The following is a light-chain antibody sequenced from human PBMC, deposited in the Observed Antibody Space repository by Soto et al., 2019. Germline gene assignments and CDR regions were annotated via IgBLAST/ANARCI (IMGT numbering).Light chain of an antibody. CDR2: DAS. V-gene: IGKV3-11*01. CDR1: QSVSSY. Sequence: EIVLTQSPATLSLSPGERATLSCRASQSVSSYLAWYQQKPGQAPRLLIYDASNRATGIPARFSGSGSGTDFSLTISSLEPEDLAFYYCQQRSNWPPRFGQGTKLEIK. CDR3: QQRSNWPPR. J-gene: IGKJ2*01.